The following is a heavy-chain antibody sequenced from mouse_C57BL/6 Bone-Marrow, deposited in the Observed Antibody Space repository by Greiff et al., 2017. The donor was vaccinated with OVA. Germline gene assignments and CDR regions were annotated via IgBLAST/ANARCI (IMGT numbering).Heavy chain of an antibody. V-gene: IGHV1-84*01. Sequence: LVESGPELVKPGASVKISCKASGYTFTDYYINWVKQRPGQGLEWIGWIYPGSGNTKYNEKFKGKATSTVDTSSSTAYMQLSSLTSEDSAVYFCAREGYYGSSYVQYFDVWGTGTTVTVSS. J-gene: IGHJ1*03. D-gene: IGHD1-1*01. CDR2: IYPGSGNT. CDR3: AREGYYGSSYVQYFDV. CDR1: GYTFTDYY.